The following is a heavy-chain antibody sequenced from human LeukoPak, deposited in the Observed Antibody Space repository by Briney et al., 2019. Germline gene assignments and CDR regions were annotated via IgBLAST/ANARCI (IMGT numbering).Heavy chain of an antibody. D-gene: IGHD4-17*01. V-gene: IGHV1-69*04. CDR1: GGTFSSYA. CDR2: IIPILGIA. CDR3: ASLYDYGDLFDY. J-gene: IGHJ4*02. Sequence: SVKVSCKASGGTFSSYAISWVRQAPGQGLEWMGRIIPILGIANYAQKFQGRVTITADKFTSTAYMELSSLRSEDTAVYYCASLYDYGDLFDYWGQGTLVTVSS.